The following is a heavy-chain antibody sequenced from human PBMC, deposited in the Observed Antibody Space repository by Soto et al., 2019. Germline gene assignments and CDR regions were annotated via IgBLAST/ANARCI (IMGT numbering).Heavy chain of an antibody. D-gene: IGHD6-19*01. CDR3: ARDLLQQWLVSSGFDP. CDR2: IYTSGST. CDR1: GGSISSYY. J-gene: IGHJ5*02. Sequence: SEPLSLTCTVSGGSISSYYWSWIRQPAGKGLEWIGRIYTSGSTNYNPSLKSRATMSVDTSKNQFSLKLSSVTAADTAVYYCARDLLQQWLVSSGFDPWGQGTLVTVSS. V-gene: IGHV4-4*07.